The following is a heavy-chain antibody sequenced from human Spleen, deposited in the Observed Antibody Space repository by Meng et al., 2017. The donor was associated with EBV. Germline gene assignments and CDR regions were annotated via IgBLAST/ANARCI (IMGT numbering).Heavy chain of an antibody. V-gene: IGHV1-2*06. CDR2: INPISGAA. J-gene: IGHJ5*02. D-gene: IGHD5-18*01. CDR1: GYSFTAYY. Sequence: QVQLVQSGAEVKKPGASVKVSCKTSGYSFTAYYVHWVRQAPGQGLEWMGRINPISGAAGSTQKFQGRLTLTRETYINTAYLELSGLTPDDTAVYYCARELDTTMVADLWGQGTLVTVSS. CDR3: ARELDTTMVADL.